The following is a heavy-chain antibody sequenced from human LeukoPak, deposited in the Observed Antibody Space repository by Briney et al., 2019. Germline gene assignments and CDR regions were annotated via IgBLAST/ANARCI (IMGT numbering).Heavy chain of an antibody. V-gene: IGHV1-18*01. D-gene: IGHD3-10*01. CDR2: ISAYNGNT. J-gene: IGHJ5*02. CDR3: ARDYYGSRSSSFDP. CDR1: GYTFTSYG. Sequence: ASVTVSCKASGYTFTSYGISWVRQAPGQGLEWMGWISAYNGNTNYAPKLQGRVTMTTDTSTSTAYMELRSLRSDDTAVYYCARDYYGSRSSSFDPWGQGTLVTVSS.